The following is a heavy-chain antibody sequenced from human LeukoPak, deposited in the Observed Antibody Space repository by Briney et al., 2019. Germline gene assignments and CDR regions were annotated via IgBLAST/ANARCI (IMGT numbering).Heavy chain of an antibody. Sequence: GGSLRLSCAASGFTFRSYWIHWVRQAPGKGLVWVSRISPDGTSKSYADSVKGRFTISRDNSKNTLYLQMNSLRAEDTAVYYCAKSYYDSSGYRGDFDSWGQGTQVTASS. J-gene: IGHJ4*02. D-gene: IGHD3-22*01. CDR2: ISPDGTSK. V-gene: IGHV3-74*01. CDR1: GFTFRSYW. CDR3: AKSYYDSSGYRGDFDS.